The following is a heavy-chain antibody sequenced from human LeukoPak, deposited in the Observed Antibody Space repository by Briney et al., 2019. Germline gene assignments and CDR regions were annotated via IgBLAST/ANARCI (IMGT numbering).Heavy chain of an antibody. V-gene: IGHV3-23*01. CDR2: ISGSGGST. J-gene: IGHJ4*02. CDR1: GFTFSSYA. Sequence: PVGSLRLSCAASGFTFSSYAMSWVRQAPGKGLEWVSAISGSGGSTYYADSVKGRFTISRDDSTNTLYLQMNGLRAEDTAVYYCAKEGGYQQLVAFDDWGQGTLVTVSS. CDR3: AKEGGYQQLVAFDD. D-gene: IGHD6-13*01.